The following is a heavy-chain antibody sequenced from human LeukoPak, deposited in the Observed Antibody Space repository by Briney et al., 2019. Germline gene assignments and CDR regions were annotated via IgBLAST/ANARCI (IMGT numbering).Heavy chain of an antibody. J-gene: IGHJ4*02. CDR3: ARRGVYYDSSGYHYYFDY. D-gene: IGHD3-22*01. Sequence: SETLSLTCNVSGGSITRSRYHWSWIRQPPGKGLEWIGEISHSGITNHNPSLKSQVTISADTSKNQFSLKLSSVTAADTAVYYCARRGVYYDSSGYHYYFDYWGQGTLVTVSS. CDR2: ISHSGIT. V-gene: IGHV4-39*07. CDR1: GGSITRSRYH.